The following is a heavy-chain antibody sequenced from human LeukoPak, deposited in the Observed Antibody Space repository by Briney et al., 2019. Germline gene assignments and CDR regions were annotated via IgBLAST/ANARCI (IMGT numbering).Heavy chain of an antibody. D-gene: IGHD3-9*01. CDR2: IIPILGIA. V-gene: IGHV1-69*04. J-gene: IGHJ4*02. CDR3: ARDNTYYDILTGYYTGGQFFDY. Sequence: SVKVSCKASGGTFSSYAISWVRQAPGQGLEWMGRIIPILGIANYAQKFQGRVTITADTSTSTAYMELRSLRSDDTAVYYCARDNTYYDILTGYYTGGQFFDYWGQGTLVTVSS. CDR1: GGTFSSYA.